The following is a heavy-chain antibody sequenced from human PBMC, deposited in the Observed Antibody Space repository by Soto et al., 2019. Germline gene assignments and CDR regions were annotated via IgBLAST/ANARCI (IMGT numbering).Heavy chain of an antibody. CDR3: ARGPVLLWFGEFQRLRYYYYGMDV. D-gene: IGHD3-10*01. J-gene: IGHJ6*02. V-gene: IGHV4-34*01. CDR1: GGSFSGYY. Sequence: TLSLTCAVYGGSFSGYYWSWIRQPPGKGLEWIGEINHSGSTNYNPSLKSRVTISVDTSKNQFSLKLSSVTAADTAVYYCARGPVLLWFGEFQRLRYYYYGMDVWGQGTTVTVSS. CDR2: INHSGST.